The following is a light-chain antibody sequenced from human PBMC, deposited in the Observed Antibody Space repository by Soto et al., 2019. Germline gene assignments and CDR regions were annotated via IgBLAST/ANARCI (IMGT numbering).Light chain of an antibody. CDR1: QSVNSN. J-gene: IGKJ1*01. Sequence: EIVMTQSPSTLSLSPGERATLSCRASQSVNSNLAWYQQKAGQAPRLLIYGTSTRATGIPARFSGSGSGTDFTLTISSLQFEDFAVYYCQQYNNWPRTFGQATKVDI. CDR2: GTS. V-gene: IGKV3-15*01. CDR3: QQYNNWPRT.